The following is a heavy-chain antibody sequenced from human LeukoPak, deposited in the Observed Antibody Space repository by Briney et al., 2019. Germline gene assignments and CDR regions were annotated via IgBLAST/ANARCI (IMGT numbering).Heavy chain of an antibody. CDR1: GFSFNNYA. D-gene: IGHD1-7*01. J-gene: IGHJ3*02. V-gene: IGHV3-64*01. CDR3: ARGGGYNWNWGYAFDI. CDR2: INSNGGST. Sequence: GGSLRLSCAASGFSFNNYAMYWVRQAPGKGLEYVSGINSNGGSTNYANSVKDRFTISRDNSKNTLFLQMGSLRAEDTAVYYCARGGGYNWNWGYAFDIWGQGTMVTVSS.